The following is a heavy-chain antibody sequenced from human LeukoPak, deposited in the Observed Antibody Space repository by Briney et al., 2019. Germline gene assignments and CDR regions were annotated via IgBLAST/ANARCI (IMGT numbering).Heavy chain of an antibody. Sequence: GGSLRLSCAASGFTLSSYAMSWVRQGPGKGLEWVSAISVSGNTYHADSVKGRFTISRDNSKNTLYLQMNSLRAEDTAVYYCARGVVYAMKYSSSWYVAFDIWGQGTMVTVSS. J-gene: IGHJ3*02. D-gene: IGHD6-13*01. CDR2: ISVSGNT. CDR3: ARGVVYAMKYSSSWYVAFDI. V-gene: IGHV3-23*01. CDR1: GFTLSSYA.